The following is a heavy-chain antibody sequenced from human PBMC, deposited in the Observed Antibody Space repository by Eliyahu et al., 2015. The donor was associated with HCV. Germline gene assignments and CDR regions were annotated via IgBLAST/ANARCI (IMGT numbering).Heavy chain of an antibody. J-gene: IGHJ3*02. D-gene: IGHD6-13*01. CDR3: ARDRSSSWSDAFDI. Sequence: EVQLVESGGGLIQPGGSLRLSCXASGFTVSSNYMSWVRQAPGKGLEWVSVIYSGGSTYYADSVKGRFTISRDNSKNTLYLQMNSLRAEDTAVYYCARDRSSSWSDAFDIWGQGTMVTVSS. CDR1: GFTVSSNY. CDR2: IYSGGST. V-gene: IGHV3-53*01.